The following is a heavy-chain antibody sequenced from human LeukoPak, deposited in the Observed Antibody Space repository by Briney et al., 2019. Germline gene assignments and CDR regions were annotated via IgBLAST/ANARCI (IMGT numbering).Heavy chain of an antibody. J-gene: IGHJ4*02. CDR2: ITPNSSGT. Sequence: ASVKVSCKASGYTFSDYYIHWVRQAPGQGLEWMGWITPNSSGTKYAQRFQGRVTMTRDTSISTAYMDLSSLGSDDTAVFYCVRKSATRRTSEFDYWGQGTPVTVSS. CDR1: GYTFSDYY. D-gene: IGHD2-15*01. V-gene: IGHV1-2*02. CDR3: VRKSATRRTSEFDY.